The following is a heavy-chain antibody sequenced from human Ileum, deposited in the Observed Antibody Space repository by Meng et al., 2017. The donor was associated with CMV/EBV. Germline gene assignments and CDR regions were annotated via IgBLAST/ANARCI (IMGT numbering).Heavy chain of an antibody. D-gene: IGHD3-16*01. CDR3: GRDRYAWAGTRGDMDV. Sequence: ASVKVSCKASGYTFTGYYMHWVRQAPGQGLEWMGWISPYNGNTNDAEKFQGRVTMTTDTSTSTAYLELRSLRSDDTAVYYCGRDRYAWAGTRGDMDVWGQGTTVTVSS. CDR1: GYTFTGYY. CDR2: ISPYNGNT. V-gene: IGHV1-18*04. J-gene: IGHJ6*02.